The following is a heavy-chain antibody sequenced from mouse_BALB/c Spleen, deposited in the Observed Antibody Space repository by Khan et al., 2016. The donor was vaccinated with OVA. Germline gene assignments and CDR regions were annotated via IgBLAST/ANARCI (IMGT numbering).Heavy chain of an antibody. D-gene: IGHD2-3*01. CDR3: ARDGYYYAMDY. Sequence: LVKTGASVKISCKASGYPFTSYYIHWVKQSHGKSLEWIGFISCYNGATNYNQKFKGKARITVDTSSRTAYMQFNSLTSEDSAVYYCARDGYYYAMDYWGQGTSVTVSS. J-gene: IGHJ4*01. V-gene: IGHV1S34*01. CDR1: GYPFTSYY. CDR2: ISCYNGAT.